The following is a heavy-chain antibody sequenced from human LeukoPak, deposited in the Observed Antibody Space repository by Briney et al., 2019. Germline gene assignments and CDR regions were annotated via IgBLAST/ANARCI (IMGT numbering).Heavy chain of an antibody. D-gene: IGHD5-12*01. J-gene: IGHJ4*02. Sequence: PGGSLRLSCAASGFTFSSYAMHWVRQAPGKGLEWVAVISYDGSNKYYADSVKGRSTISRDNSKNTLYLQMNSLRAEDTAVYYCASPGYPVDYWGQGTLVTVSS. CDR3: ASPGYPVDY. CDR2: ISYDGSNK. V-gene: IGHV3-30-3*01. CDR1: GFTFSSYA.